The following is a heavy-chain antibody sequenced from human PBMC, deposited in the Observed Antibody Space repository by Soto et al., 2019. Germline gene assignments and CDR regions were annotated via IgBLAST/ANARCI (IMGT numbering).Heavy chain of an antibody. J-gene: IGHJ4*02. CDR2: ISGSGGST. V-gene: IGHV3-23*01. CDR3: AKYILMVYAPFDY. D-gene: IGHD2-8*01. CDR1: GFTFSSYA. Sequence: PGVSLRLSCAASGFTFSSYAMSWVRQAPGKGLEWVSAISGSGGSTYYADSVKGRFTISRDNSKNTLYLQMNSLRAEDTAVYYCAKYILMVYAPFDYWGQGTLVTVSS.